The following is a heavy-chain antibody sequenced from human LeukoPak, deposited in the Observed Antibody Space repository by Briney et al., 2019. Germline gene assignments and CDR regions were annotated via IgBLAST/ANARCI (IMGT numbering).Heavy chain of an antibody. CDR3: ARQISWTRFDY. D-gene: IGHD6-13*01. CDR2: INHSGST. J-gene: IGHJ4*02. Sequence: SETLSLTCAVYGGSFSGYYWSWIRQPPGKGLEWIGEINHSGSTNYNPSLKSRVTIPVDTSKNQFSLKLSYVTAADTAVYYCARQISWTRFDYWGQGTLVTVSS. V-gene: IGHV4-34*01. CDR1: GGSFSGYY.